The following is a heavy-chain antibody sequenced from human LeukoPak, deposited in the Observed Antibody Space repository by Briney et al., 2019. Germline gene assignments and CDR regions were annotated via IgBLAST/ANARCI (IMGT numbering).Heavy chain of an antibody. CDR1: GYTFTSYG. V-gene: IGHV1-18*01. CDR2: ISAYNGNT. CDR3: ASFFRLWFGEFRPPNDY. J-gene: IGHJ4*02. Sequence: ASVKVSCKASGYTFTSYGISWVRQAPGQGLEWMGWISAYNGNTNYAQKLQGRVTMTTDTSTSTAYMELRSLRSDDTAVYYCASFFRLWFGEFRPPNDYWGQGTLVTVSS. D-gene: IGHD3-10*01.